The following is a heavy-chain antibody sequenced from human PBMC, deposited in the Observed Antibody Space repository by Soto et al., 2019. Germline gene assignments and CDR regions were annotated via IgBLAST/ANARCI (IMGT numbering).Heavy chain of an antibody. CDR1: GFTFSSYE. D-gene: IGHD6-13*01. V-gene: IGHV3-48*03. CDR3: ARDHPKYSSSWLTYYYGTDV. Sequence: GGSLRLSCAASGFTFSSYEMNWVRQAPGKGLEWVSYISSSGSTIYYADSVKGRFTISRDNAKNSLYLQMNSLRAEDTAVYYCARDHPKYSSSWLTYYYGTDVWGQGTTVTVSS. J-gene: IGHJ6*02. CDR2: ISSSGSTI.